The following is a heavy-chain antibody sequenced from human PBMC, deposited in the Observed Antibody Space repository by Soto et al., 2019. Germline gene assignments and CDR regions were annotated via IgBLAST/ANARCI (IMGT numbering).Heavy chain of an antibody. D-gene: IGHD6-6*01. J-gene: IGHJ4*02. V-gene: IGHV4-59*01. CDR1: GGSISDFY. Sequence: QVLLQESGPGLVKPSETLSLTCTVSGGSISDFYWSWIRQPPGKGLEWIGYIYYSGSTNYNPSLKGRVTISVDTSKNQFSLNLRSMSPADTAVYYCARVGGLAARTFDYWGPGTLVTVSS. CDR3: ARVGGLAARTFDY. CDR2: IYYSGST.